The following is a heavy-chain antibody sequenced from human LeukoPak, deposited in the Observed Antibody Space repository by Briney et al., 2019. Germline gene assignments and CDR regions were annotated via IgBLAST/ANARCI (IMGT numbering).Heavy chain of an antibody. J-gene: IGHJ4*02. D-gene: IGHD3-22*01. CDR3: AKLLPLYYCDSSGSFDY. Sequence: PGGSLRLSCAASGFTFSSYSMNWVRQAPGKGLEWVSFISPSSTYTYYADSVKGRFTISRDNSKNTLYLQMNSLRAEDTAVYYCAKLLPLYYCDSSGSFDYWGQGTLVTVSS. V-gene: IGHV3-21*04. CDR2: ISPSSTYT. CDR1: GFTFSSYS.